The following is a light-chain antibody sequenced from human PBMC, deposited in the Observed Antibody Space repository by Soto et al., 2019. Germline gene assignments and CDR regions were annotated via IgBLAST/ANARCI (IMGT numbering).Light chain of an antibody. Sequence: QSVLTQASSVSGAPGQRVTISCTGSSSNIGAGYDVHWYQQLPGTAPKLLIYGNNNRPSGVPDRFSGSKSGTSASLAITGLQAEDEADYYCQSYDTSLSGVVFGGGTKLTVL. V-gene: IGLV1-40*01. CDR3: QSYDTSLSGVV. CDR1: SSNIGAGYD. J-gene: IGLJ2*01. CDR2: GNN.